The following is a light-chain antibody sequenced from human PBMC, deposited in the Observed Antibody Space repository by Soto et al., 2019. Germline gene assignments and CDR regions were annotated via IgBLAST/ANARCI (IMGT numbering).Light chain of an antibody. CDR2: EVT. CDR3: SSYTGSNTLV. CDR1: GSDIGGYNY. Sequence: QSALTQPASVSGSPGQSITISCTGGGSDIGGYNYVSWFQQHPGKVPKLMIYEVTNRPSGVSNRFSGSKSGSTASLTISGLQAEDEADYYCSSYTGSNTLVFGTGTKVTVL. V-gene: IGLV2-14*01. J-gene: IGLJ1*01.